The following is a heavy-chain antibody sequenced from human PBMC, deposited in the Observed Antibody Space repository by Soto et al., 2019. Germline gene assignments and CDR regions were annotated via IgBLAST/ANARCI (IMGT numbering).Heavy chain of an antibody. V-gene: IGHV4-4*02. CDR3: AARLFWSGPWTDRRLDY. J-gene: IGHJ4*02. Sequence: VQLQESGPGLVKPSGTLSLTCAVSGDSINSRHWWHWVRQPPGKGLEWIGQSSHSGTTNYNPSLTSRVTISGEKSKNRFSLKLTSVTAADTAVYYCAARLFWSGPWTDRRLDYWGQGTLVTVSS. D-gene: IGHD3-3*01. CDR1: GDSINSRHW. CDR2: SSHSGTT.